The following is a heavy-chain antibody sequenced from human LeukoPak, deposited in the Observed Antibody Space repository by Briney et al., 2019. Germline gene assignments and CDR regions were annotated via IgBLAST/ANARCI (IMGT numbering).Heavy chain of an antibody. D-gene: IGHD1-1*01. Sequence: GESLKISCKGSGYSFTSYWIGWVRQMPGESLEWMGIIYPGDSDTRYSPSFQGQVTISADKSISTAYLQWSSLKASDTAMYYCARPTTGTTTGNAFDIWGQGTMVTVSS. J-gene: IGHJ3*02. CDR1: GYSFTSYW. CDR3: ARPTTGTTTGNAFDI. CDR2: IYPGDSDT. V-gene: IGHV5-51*01.